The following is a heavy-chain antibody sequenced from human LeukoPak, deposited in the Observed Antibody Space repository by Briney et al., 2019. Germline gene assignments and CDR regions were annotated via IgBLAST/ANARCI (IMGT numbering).Heavy chain of an antibody. CDR3: ARDFFGSSSSGWFDP. CDR2: IWYDGSNK. CDR1: GFTFSSYG. D-gene: IGHD6-6*01. V-gene: IGHV3-33*01. Sequence: PGGSLRPSCAASGFTFSSYGMHWVRQAPGKGLEWVAVIWYDGSNKYYADSVKGRFTISRDNSKNTLYLQMNSLRAEDTAVYYCARDFFGSSSSGWFDPWGQGTLVTVSS. J-gene: IGHJ5*02.